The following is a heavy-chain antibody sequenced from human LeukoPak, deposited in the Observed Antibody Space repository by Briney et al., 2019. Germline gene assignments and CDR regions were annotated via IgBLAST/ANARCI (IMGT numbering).Heavy chain of an antibody. J-gene: IGHJ6*02. CDR1: GYTFTSYY. CDR3: ARVLTARPNYYYYGMDV. Sequence: GASVKVSCKASGYTFTSYYMHWVRQAPGQGLKWMGWINPNSGGTNYAQKFQGRVTMTRDTSISTAYMELSRLRSDDTAVYYCARVLTARPNYYYYGMDVWGQGTTVTVSS. CDR2: INPNSGGT. V-gene: IGHV1-2*02. D-gene: IGHD3-9*01.